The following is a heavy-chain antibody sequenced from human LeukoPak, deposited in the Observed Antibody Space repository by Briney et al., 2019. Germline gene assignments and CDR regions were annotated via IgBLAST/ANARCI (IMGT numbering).Heavy chain of an antibody. Sequence: SSETLSLTCAVYGGSFSGYYWSWIRQPPGKGLEWIGEINHSGSTNYNPSLKSRVTISVDTSKNQFSLKLSSVTAADTAVYYCASGGDYATFDYWGQGTLVTVSS. CDR3: ASGGDYATFDY. CDR1: GGSFSGYY. CDR2: INHSGST. J-gene: IGHJ4*02. V-gene: IGHV4-34*01. D-gene: IGHD4-17*01.